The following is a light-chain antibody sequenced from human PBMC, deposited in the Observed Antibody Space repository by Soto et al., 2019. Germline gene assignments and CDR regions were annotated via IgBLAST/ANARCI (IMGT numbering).Light chain of an antibody. CDR1: QSVSSDY. Sequence: DIVLTQSPGTLSLSPGERATLSCRASQSVSSDYLAWYQQKPGQAPRLLMYGASSRATGIPDRFSGSGSGTDFTLTISRLEPEDFAVYYCQQYGSSPRTFGQGTKVGIK. V-gene: IGKV3-20*01. CDR2: GAS. CDR3: QQYGSSPRT. J-gene: IGKJ1*01.